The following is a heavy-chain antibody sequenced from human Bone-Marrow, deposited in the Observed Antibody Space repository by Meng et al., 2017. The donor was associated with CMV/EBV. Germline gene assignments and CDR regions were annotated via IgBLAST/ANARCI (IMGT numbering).Heavy chain of an antibody. CDR3: ARGRGNYDFWSGYPYYYGMDV. D-gene: IGHD3-3*01. J-gene: IGHJ6*02. V-gene: IGHV4-61*01. CDR2: IYYSGST. Sequence: SETLSLTCTVSGGSISSNYYWSWIRQPPGKGLEWIGYIYYSGSTNYNPSLKSRVTISVDTSKNQFSLKLSSVTAADTAVYYCARGRGNYDFWSGYPYYYGMDVWGQGNTVNVAS. CDR1: GGSISSNYY.